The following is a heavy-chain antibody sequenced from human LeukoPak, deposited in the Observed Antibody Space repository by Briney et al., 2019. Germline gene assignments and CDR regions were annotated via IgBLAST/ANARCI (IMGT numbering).Heavy chain of an antibody. V-gene: IGHV1-69*13. CDR2: IIPIFGTA. D-gene: IGHD2-21*02. CDR1: GGTFISYA. CDR3: ARALYCGGDCYPEYFDY. Sequence: SVKVSCKASGGTFISYAISWVRQAPGQGLEWMGGIIPIFGTANYAQKFQGRVTITADESTSTAYMELSSLRSEDTAVYYCARALYCGGDCYPEYFDYWGQGTLVTVSS. J-gene: IGHJ4*02.